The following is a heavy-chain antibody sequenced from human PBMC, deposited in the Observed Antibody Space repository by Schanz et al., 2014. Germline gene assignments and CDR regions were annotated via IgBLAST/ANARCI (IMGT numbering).Heavy chain of an antibody. Sequence: VHLEESGGGVVQPGRSLRLSCAASGFTFHTYDMHWVRQAPGKGLEWVAQISHDGHRDFYADSVKGRFTISRDNAKNSLYLQMNSLRAEDTAVYYCARSRGFDSIFDFWGRGTLVTVSS. J-gene: IGHJ4*02. CDR1: GFTFHTYD. CDR2: ISHDGHRD. D-gene: IGHD5-12*01. V-gene: IGHV3-30-3*01. CDR3: ARSRGFDSIFDF.